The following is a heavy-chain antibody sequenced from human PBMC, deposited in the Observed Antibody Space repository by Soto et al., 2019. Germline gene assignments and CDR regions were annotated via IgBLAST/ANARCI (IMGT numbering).Heavy chain of an antibody. D-gene: IGHD6-6*01. CDR2: IWYDGSNK. CDR3: ARGIAVRPLDY. J-gene: IGHJ4*02. CDR1: GFTFSSYG. Sequence: QVQLVESGGGVVQPGRSLRLSCAASGFTFSSYGMHWVRQAPGKGLEWVAVIWYDGSNKYYADSVKGRFTISRENSKNTLYLQMNSLRAEDTAVYYCARGIAVRPLDYWGQGTLVTVSS. V-gene: IGHV3-33*01.